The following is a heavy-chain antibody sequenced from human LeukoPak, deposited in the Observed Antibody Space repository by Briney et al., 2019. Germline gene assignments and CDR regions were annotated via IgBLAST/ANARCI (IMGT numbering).Heavy chain of an antibody. CDR1: GFTFSSYA. CDR2: IRYDGSNK. D-gene: IGHD2-21*01. J-gene: IGHJ4*02. Sequence: PGGSLRLSCAASGFTFSSYAMSWVRQAPGKGLEWVAFIRYDGSNKYYADSVKGRFTISRDNSKNTLYLQMNSLRAEDTAVYYCAKDHSRYFGYWGQGTLVTVSS. CDR3: AKDHSRYFGY. V-gene: IGHV3-30*02.